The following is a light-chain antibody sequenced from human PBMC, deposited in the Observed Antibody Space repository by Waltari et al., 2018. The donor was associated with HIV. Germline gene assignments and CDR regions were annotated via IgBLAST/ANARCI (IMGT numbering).Light chain of an antibody. V-gene: IGKV1-5*03. CDR2: KVS. J-gene: IGKJ2*01. CDR1: QSISSW. Sequence: DIQMTQSPSTLSASVGDRVTITCRASQSISSWLAWYQQKPGKAPKLLIYKVSSLGSGVPSRCSGSGSGTEFTLTISSLQPDDFATYYCQQYNSYSRTFGQGSKLEIK. CDR3: QQYNSYSRT.